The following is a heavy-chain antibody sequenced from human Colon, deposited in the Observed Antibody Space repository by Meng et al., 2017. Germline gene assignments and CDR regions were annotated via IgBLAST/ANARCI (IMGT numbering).Heavy chain of an antibody. V-gene: IGHV4-4*02. Sequence: QVQVQGAGPGLVEASGTLSLTGDVSGGSINSRDWWSWVRQPPGKGLEWIAEIFHSGSTNYRSSLKSRATISVDRSKNQFSLKLNSVTAADTAVYYCAAIFGLGPGYWGQGTLVTVSS. D-gene: IGHD3-3*01. CDR2: IFHSGST. J-gene: IGHJ4*02. CDR1: GGSINSRDW. CDR3: AAIFGLGPGY.